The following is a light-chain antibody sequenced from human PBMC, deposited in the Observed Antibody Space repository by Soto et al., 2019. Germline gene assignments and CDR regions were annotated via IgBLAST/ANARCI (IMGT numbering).Light chain of an antibody. CDR3: SSYTSSSTLYV. CDR1: SSDVGGYNY. J-gene: IGLJ1*01. Sequence: QCALTQPASVSGSPGQSITISCTGTSSDVGGYNYVSWYQQHPGKAPKLMIYDVSNRPSGVSNRFSGSKSGNTASLTISGLQAEDEADYYCSSYTSSSTLYVLGTGTKVTVL. V-gene: IGLV2-14*01. CDR2: DVS.